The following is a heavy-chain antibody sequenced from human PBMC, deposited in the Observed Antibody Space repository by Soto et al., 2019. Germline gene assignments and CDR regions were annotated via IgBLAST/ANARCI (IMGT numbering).Heavy chain of an antibody. D-gene: IGHD3-22*01. V-gene: IGHV3-30-3*01. CDR1: GFTFSSYA. J-gene: IGHJ4*02. Sequence: GGSLRLSCAASGFTFSSYAMHWVRQAPGKGLEWVAVISYDGSNKYYADSVKGRFTISRDNSKNTLYLQMNSLRAEDTAVYYCARDSGGYSQWVDYWGQGTLVTVSS. CDR3: ARDSGGYSQWVDY. CDR2: ISYDGSNK.